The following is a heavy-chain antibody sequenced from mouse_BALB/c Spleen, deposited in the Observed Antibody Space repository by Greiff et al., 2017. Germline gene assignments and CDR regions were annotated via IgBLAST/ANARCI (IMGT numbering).Heavy chain of an antibody. CDR3: ARLERLRAWFAY. J-gene: IGHJ3*01. V-gene: IGHV3-8*02. Sequence: EVKLQESGPSLVKPSQTLSLTCSVTGDSITSGYWNWIRKFPGNKLEYMGYISYSGSTYYNPSLKSRISITRDTSKNQYYLQLNSVTTEDTATYYCARLERLRAWFAYWGQGTLVTVSA. CDR2: ISYSGST. CDR1: GDSITSGY. D-gene: IGHD1-2*01.